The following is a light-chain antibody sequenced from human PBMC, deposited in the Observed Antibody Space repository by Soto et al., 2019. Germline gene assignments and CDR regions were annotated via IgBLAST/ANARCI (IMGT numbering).Light chain of an antibody. J-gene: IGLJ2*01. CDR1: SSNIGSNY. CDR3: AAWDDSLSVYVV. Sequence: QAVVTQPTSASGTPGQRVTISCSGSSSNIGSNYVYWYQQLPGTAPKLLIYRNNQRPSGVPDRFSGFKSGTSASLAISGLRSEDEADYYCAAWDDSLSVYVVFGGGTQLTVL. V-gene: IGLV1-47*01. CDR2: RNN.